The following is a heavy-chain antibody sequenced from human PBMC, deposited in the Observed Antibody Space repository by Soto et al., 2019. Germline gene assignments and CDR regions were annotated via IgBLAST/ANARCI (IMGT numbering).Heavy chain of an antibody. CDR2: ISDSGSFT. J-gene: IGHJ2*01. D-gene: IGHD7-27*01. Sequence: EVQLLESGGGLVQPGGSLRLSCAASGITFSNYATTWVRQAPGKGLEWVSVISDSGSFTFYADSVKGRFTISRDNSGGTLYLQMNSLRAEDTAIYYCAKRPLNWGRWYFDLWGRGTLVTVSS. CDR1: GITFSNYA. V-gene: IGHV3-23*01. CDR3: AKRPLNWGRWYFDL.